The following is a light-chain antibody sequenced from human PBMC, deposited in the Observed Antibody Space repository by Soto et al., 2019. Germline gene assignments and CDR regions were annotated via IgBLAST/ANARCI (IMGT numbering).Light chain of an antibody. CDR1: QSISDT. CDR3: QQRTNSPPWT. CDR2: GAS. J-gene: IGKJ1*01. V-gene: IGKV3-15*01. Sequence: EIVMTQSPATLSVSPGGRATLSCRASQSISDTLAWYQQKPGQAPRLLIYGASRRATGFPARFSGSGSGTDFTLTISSLQSEDFATYYCQQRTNSPPWTFGQGTRVELK.